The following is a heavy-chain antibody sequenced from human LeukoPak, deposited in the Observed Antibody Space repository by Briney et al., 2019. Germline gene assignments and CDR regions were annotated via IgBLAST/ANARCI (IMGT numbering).Heavy chain of an antibody. CDR1: GFTFSSYS. CDR3: ARDLYSIVVVVAATPAAFDI. D-gene: IGHD2-15*01. J-gene: IGHJ3*02. V-gene: IGHV3-21*01. Sequence: AGGALRLSCAASGFTFSSYSMNWVRQAPGKGLEWVSSISSSSSYIYYADSVKGRFTISRDNAKNSLFLQMNSLRAEDTAVYYCARDLYSIVVVVAATPAAFDIWGQGTMVTVSS. CDR2: ISSSSSYI.